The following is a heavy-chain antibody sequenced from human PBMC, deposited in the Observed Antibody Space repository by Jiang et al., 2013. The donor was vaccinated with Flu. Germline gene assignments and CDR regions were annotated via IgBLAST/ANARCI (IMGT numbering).Heavy chain of an antibody. CDR1: GFSFRDVW. V-gene: IGHV3-15*01. Sequence: VQLVESGGGLVKPGGSLRLSCAASGFSFRDVWMSWVRQAPGMGPQWVARIKSQTDGGTTDHAASVKGRFTITRDDSRNMLYLQMDSLKIEDTGVYYCTTDYVALFRGELVTREFWGQGALVTVSS. CDR2: IKSQTDGGTT. J-gene: IGHJ4*02. D-gene: IGHD3-10*01. CDR3: TTDYVALFRGELVTREF.